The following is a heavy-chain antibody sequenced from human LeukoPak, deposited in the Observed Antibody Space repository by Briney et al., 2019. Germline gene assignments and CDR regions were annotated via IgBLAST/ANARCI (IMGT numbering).Heavy chain of an antibody. CDR2: IHSSANT. Sequence: SETLSLTCTVSGGSISTYYWSWLRLPPGEGLEWLGYIHSSANTNYNPSLKSRVTISVDTSKNQFSLKLSSVTAADTAVYYCARGGTVGNAWDYWGQGTLVTVSS. V-gene: IGHV4-59*01. CDR1: GGSISTYY. CDR3: ARGGTVGNAWDY. J-gene: IGHJ4*02. D-gene: IGHD4-23*01.